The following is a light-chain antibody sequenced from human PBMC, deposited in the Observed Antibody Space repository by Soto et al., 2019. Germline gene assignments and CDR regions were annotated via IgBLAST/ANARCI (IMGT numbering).Light chain of an antibody. V-gene: IGKV3-20*01. CDR1: QSVSSTF. CDR2: GAS. CDR3: QQYGSSPWT. J-gene: IGKJ1*01. Sequence: EIVLTQSPGTLSLSPGERATLSCRASQSVSSTFLAWYQQKPGQAPRLLIYGASSRPTGIPDRFSGSGSGTDFTLTISRLEPEVFAVYYCQQYGSSPWTFGQGTKVEIK.